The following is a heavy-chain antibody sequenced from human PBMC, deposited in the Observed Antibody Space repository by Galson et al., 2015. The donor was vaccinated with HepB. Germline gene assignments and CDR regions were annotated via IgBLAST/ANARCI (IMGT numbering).Heavy chain of an antibody. D-gene: IGHD3-3*01. Sequence: SLRLSCAASGFTFSNAWMSWVRQAPGKGLEWVGRIKSKTDGGATDYAAPVKGRFTISRDDSKNTLYLQMNSLKTEDTAVYYCTTDVTPKLRFLEWLSRTMDVWGKGTTVTVSS. CDR3: TTDVTPKLRFLEWLSRTMDV. V-gene: IGHV3-15*01. CDR1: GFTFSNAW. CDR2: IKSKTDGGAT. J-gene: IGHJ6*03.